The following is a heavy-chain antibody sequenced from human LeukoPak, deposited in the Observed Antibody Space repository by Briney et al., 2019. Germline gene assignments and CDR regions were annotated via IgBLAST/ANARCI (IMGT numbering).Heavy chain of an antibody. CDR1: GGSINDYY. D-gene: IGHD1-26*01. V-gene: IGHV4-59*01. CDR3: ARDLSGSYYHD. Sequence: SETLSLTCTVSGGSINDYYWNWIRQPPGKGLEWIGYMYYSGSTNYNPSLKGRVTISIDTSKKQFSLRMTSVTAADTAVYFCARDLSGSYYHDWGQGTLVTVSS. J-gene: IGHJ4*02. CDR2: MYYSGST.